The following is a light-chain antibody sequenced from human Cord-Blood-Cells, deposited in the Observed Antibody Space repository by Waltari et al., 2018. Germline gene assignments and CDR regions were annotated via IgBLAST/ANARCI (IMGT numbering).Light chain of an antibody. CDR2: AAS. V-gene: IGKV1-39*01. Sequence: DIQMTQSPSSLSASVGDRVTIPCRGSQSMSSYLNWYQQKPGKAPKLLIYAASRLLSGVPSRFSGSGSGTDFTLTISSLQPEDFATYYCQQSYSTPPFTFGPGTKVDIK. CDR3: QQSYSTPPFT. J-gene: IGKJ3*01. CDR1: QSMSSY.